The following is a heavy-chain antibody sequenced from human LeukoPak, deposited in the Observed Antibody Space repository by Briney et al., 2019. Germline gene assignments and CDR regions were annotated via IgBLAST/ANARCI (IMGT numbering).Heavy chain of an antibody. CDR1: GFTFSSYA. CDR3: AKDRLSNYFYGGFDS. V-gene: IGHV3-30-3*01. Sequence: GGSLRLSCAASGFTFSSYAMHWVRQAPGKGLEWVAVISYDGSNKYYADSVKGRFTISRDNSKNTLYLQMNSLRAEDTAVYYCAKDRLSNYFYGGFDSWGQGTLVTVSS. J-gene: IGHJ4*02. D-gene: IGHD4-11*01. CDR2: ISYDGSNK.